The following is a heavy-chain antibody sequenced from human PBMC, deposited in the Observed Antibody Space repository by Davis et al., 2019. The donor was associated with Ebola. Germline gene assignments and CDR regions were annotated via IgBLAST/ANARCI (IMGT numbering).Heavy chain of an antibody. CDR2: ISAYNGNT. Sequence: AASVKVSCKASGGTFSGYGISWVRQAPGQGLEWMGWISAYNGNTNYAQKLQGRVTMTTDTSTSTAYMELRSLRSDDTAVYYCARELWIQPPDYWGQGTLVTVSS. J-gene: IGHJ4*02. CDR3: ARELWIQPPDY. CDR1: GGTFSGYG. D-gene: IGHD5-18*01. V-gene: IGHV1-18*01.